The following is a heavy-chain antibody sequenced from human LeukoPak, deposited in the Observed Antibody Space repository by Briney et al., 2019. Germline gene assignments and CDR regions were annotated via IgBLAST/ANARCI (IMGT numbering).Heavy chain of an antibody. CDR3: ARHPLRYSSSWYRGWFDP. CDR1: GGSFSGFY. D-gene: IGHD6-13*01. V-gene: IGHV4-34*01. Sequence: SETLSLTCAVYGGSFSGFYWSWIRQPPGKGLEWIGEINHSGSTNYNPSLKSRVTISVDTSKNQFSLKLSSVTAADTAVYYCARHPLRYSSSWYRGWFDPWGQGTLVTVSS. CDR2: INHSGST. J-gene: IGHJ5*02.